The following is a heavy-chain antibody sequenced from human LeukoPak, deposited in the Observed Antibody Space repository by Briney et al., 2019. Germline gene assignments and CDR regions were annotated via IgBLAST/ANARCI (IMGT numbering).Heavy chain of an antibody. CDR2: IYHSGST. CDR3: ARGDRDGSGSYYRTNWFDP. V-gene: IGHV4-30-2*01. J-gene: IGHJ5*02. D-gene: IGHD3-10*01. Sequence: PSETLSLTCAVSGGSISSGGYSWSWIRQPPGKGLEWIGYIYHSGSTYYNPSLKSRVTISVDRSKNQFSLKLSSVTAADTAVYYCARGDRDGSGSYYRTNWFDPWGQGTLVTVSS. CDR1: GGSISSGGYS.